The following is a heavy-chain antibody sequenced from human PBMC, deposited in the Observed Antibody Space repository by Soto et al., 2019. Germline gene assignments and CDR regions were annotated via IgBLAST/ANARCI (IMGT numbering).Heavy chain of an antibody. CDR2: IYPGDSDT. J-gene: IGHJ5*02. V-gene: IGHV5-51*01. D-gene: IGHD2-8*01. CDR1: GYSFSDYW. CDR3: ARRGQYCATSTCRFDP. Sequence: PGESLKISCKASGYSFSDYWIGWVRQMPGRGLEWMGIIYPGDSDTRYSASFQGQVTISADKSISTTFLQWSSLKASDTDMYYCARRGQYCATSTCRFDPWGQGTLVTVSS.